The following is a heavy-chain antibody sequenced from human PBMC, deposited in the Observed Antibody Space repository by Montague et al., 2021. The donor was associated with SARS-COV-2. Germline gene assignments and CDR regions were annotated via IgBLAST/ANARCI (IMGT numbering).Heavy chain of an antibody. CDR3: ARENTVTTFGGPYYIDS. V-gene: IGHV4-59*02. J-gene: IGHJ4*02. Sequence: SETLSLTCIVSGSSVRSYFWSWIRQPPGKGLEWIGNIYDSGSTNYNPSLKSRVTISVGTSKNQFSLKLSAVTAADTAVYYCARENTVTTFGGPYYIDSWGQGTLVTVSA. CDR2: IYDSGST. CDR1: GSSVRSYF. D-gene: IGHD4-17*01.